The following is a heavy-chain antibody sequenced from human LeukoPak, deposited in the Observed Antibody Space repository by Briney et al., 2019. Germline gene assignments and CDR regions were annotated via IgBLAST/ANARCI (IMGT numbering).Heavy chain of an antibody. CDR2: IYPGDSGT. CDR3: ARHISGWAMDDAFDI. Sequence: GESLKISCKGSGYSFTSYWIGWVRQMPGKGLEWMGIIYPGDSGTRYSPSFQGQVTISADKSISTAFLQWSSLKASDTAMYYCARHISGWAMDDAFDIWGQGTMVTVSS. D-gene: IGHD6-19*01. V-gene: IGHV5-51*01. J-gene: IGHJ3*02. CDR1: GYSFTSYW.